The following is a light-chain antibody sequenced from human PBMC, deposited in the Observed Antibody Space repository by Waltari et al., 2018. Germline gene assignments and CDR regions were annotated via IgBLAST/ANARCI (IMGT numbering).Light chain of an antibody. J-gene: IGKJ1*01. CDR3: QQYYSTLSWT. Sequence: DIVMTQSPDSLAASLGERATINCKSSQSVLYSSNKKNYLAWYQQKPGQSPKLLIYWASTRESGVPDRFSGSGSETDFTLTISSLQAEDVAVYYCQQYYSTLSWTFGQGTKVEIK. CDR2: WAS. CDR1: QSVLYSSNKKNY. V-gene: IGKV4-1*01.